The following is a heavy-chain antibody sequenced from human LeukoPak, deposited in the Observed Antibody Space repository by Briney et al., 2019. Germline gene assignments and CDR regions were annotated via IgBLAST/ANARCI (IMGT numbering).Heavy chain of an antibody. J-gene: IGHJ6*03. CDR2: ISWNSGSI. D-gene: IGHD2-2*01. CDR1: GFTFDDYA. CDR3: AKDPRYCSSTSCPRTYYYYMDV. Sequence: PGRSLRLSCAASGFTFDDYAMHWVRQAPGKGLEWVSGISWNSGSICYADSVKGRFTISRDNSKNTLYLQMNSLRAEDTAVYYCAKDPRYCSSTSCPRTYYYYMDVWGKGTTVTVSS. V-gene: IGHV3-9*01.